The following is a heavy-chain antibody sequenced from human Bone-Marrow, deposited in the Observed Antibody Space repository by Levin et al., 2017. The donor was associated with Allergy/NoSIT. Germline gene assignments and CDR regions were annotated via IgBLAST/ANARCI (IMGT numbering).Heavy chain of an antibody. CDR2: IIPIFGTA. D-gene: IGHD2-21*02. V-gene: IGHV1-69*01. CDR1: GGTFSSYA. Sequence: KISCKASGGTFSSYAISWVRQAPGQGLEWMGGIIPIFGTANYAQKFQGRVTITADESTSTAYMELSSLRSEDTAVYYCARDAVTAYYYYYGMDVWGQGTTVTVSS. CDR3: ARDAVTAYYYYYGMDV. J-gene: IGHJ6*02.